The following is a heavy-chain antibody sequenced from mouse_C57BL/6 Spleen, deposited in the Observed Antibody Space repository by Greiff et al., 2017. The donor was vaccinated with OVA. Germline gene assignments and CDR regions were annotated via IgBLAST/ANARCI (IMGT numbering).Heavy chain of an antibody. CDR2: IWRGGST. CDR3: ATNYGSSRDYYAMDY. Sequence: VQLVESGPGLVQPSQSLSITCTVSGFSLTSYGVHWVRQSPGKGLEWLGVIWRGGSTDYNAAFMSRLSITKDNSKSQVFFKMNSLQADDTAIYYCATNYGSSRDYYAMDYWGQGTSVTVSS. D-gene: IGHD1-1*01. J-gene: IGHJ4*01. CDR1: GFSLTSYG. V-gene: IGHV2-5*01.